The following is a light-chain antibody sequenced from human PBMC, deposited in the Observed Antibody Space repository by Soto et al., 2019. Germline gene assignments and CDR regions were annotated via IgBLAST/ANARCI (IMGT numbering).Light chain of an antibody. J-gene: IGLJ2*01. CDR3: ASWDDTFDGHVV. Sequence: QSVLTQPPSASGSPGQRVTISCSGSNSNIGRNFVYWYQQLPGTAPKFLIYRNNQRPSGIPDRFTGSKSGTSASLAISGLRSEDEADYYCASWDDTFDGHVVFGGGTKVTVL. CDR1: NSNIGRNF. CDR2: RNN. V-gene: IGLV1-47*01.